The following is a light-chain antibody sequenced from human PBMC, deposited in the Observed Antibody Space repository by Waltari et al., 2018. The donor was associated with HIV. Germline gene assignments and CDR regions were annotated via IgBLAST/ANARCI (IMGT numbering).Light chain of an antibody. CDR2: DNN. CDR3: AAWDDSLNGWV. CDR1: SSNIGGNT. V-gene: IGLV1-44*01. J-gene: IGLJ3*02. Sequence: QSVLTQPPSASGTPGQRVTISCSGSSSNIGGNTINWYQQLPGTAPKLLIFDNNQRPSGVPDRFSGSTSGSSASLAIGGLQSEDEADYFCAAWDDSLNGWVFGGGTKLTVL.